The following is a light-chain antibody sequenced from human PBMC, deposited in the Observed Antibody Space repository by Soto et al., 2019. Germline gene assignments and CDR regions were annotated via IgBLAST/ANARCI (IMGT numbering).Light chain of an antibody. J-gene: IGLJ1*01. Sequence: QAVVTQEPSLTVSPGGTVTLTGCSSTGAVTNGHYPYWFQQKPGQAPRTLIYDTTNRHSWTPARFPGSLLGGKAALTLSGAQPEDEAEYYCLLSYNGPYVFGTGTKVTVL. CDR3: LLSYNGPYV. CDR2: DTT. V-gene: IGLV7-46*01. CDR1: TGAVTNGHY.